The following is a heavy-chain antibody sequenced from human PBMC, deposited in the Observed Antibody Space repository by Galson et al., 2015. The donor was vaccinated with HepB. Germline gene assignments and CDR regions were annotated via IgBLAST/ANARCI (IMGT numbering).Heavy chain of an antibody. D-gene: IGHD2-15*01. J-gene: IGHJ4*02. CDR2: VSDSGADT. V-gene: IGHV3-23*01. CDR1: GFTFTSYS. Sequence: SLRLSCAASGFTFTSYSLSWVRQAPGKGLEWVSAVSDSGADTFYADSVKGRFTISRDNSKDTVFLHMNSLRVEDTAVYYCAKRYCTSDGCSSTTYFYFDYWGQGALVTVSS. CDR3: AKRYCTSDGCSSTTYFYFDY.